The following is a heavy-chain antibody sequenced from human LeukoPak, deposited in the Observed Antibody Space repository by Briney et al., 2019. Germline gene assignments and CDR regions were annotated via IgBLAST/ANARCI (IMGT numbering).Heavy chain of an antibody. CDR3: ARDRPAGGVGDFDH. J-gene: IGHJ4*02. D-gene: IGHD3-16*01. CDR1: GFTVSSHY. Sequence: GGSLRLSCVASGFTVSSHYMSWVRQAPGKGLEWVSAIYTDGSTYYAGSVKGRFTFSRDNSENTLYLQMNSLRVEDTAVYYCARDRPAGGVGDFDHWGQGTLVTVSS. V-gene: IGHV3-66*01. CDR2: IYTDGST.